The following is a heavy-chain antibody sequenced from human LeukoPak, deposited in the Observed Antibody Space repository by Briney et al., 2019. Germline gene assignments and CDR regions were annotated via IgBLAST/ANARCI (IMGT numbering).Heavy chain of an antibody. Sequence: GGSLRPSCAASGFTFSSYSMNWVRQAPGKGLEWVSSISSSSSYIYYADSVKGRFTISRDNAKNSLYLQMNSLRAEDTAVYYCARVYDSSGYYDAGFDYWGQGTLVTVSS. CDR2: ISSSSSYI. V-gene: IGHV3-21*01. J-gene: IGHJ4*02. CDR3: ARVYDSSGYYDAGFDY. D-gene: IGHD3-22*01. CDR1: GFTFSSYS.